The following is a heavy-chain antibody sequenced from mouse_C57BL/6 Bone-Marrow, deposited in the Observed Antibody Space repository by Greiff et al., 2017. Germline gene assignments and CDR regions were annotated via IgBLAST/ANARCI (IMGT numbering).Heavy chain of an antibody. Sequence: EVHLVESGGGLVQPGGSLKLSCAASGFTFSDYYMYWVRQTPEKRLEWVAYISNGGGSTYYPDTVKGRFTISRDNAKNTLYLQMSRLKSEDTAMYYCARLGYYYGSSPWYFDVWGTGTTVTVSS. CDR3: ARLGYYYGSSPWYFDV. J-gene: IGHJ1*03. CDR2: ISNGGGST. CDR1: GFTFSDYY. V-gene: IGHV5-12*01. D-gene: IGHD1-1*01.